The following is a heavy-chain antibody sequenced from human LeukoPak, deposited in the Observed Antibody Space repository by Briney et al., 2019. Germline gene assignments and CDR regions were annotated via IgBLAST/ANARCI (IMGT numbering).Heavy chain of an antibody. Sequence: PGGSLRLSCAASEFKFSDYYMTWIRQAPGKGLEWVSYISSSSTYISYADSVKGRFTISRDNSKNTLYLQMNSLRADDTAVYYCARDSGGGPDTSGYSGYWGQGTLVTVSS. D-gene: IGHD3-22*01. CDR2: ISSSSTYI. V-gene: IGHV3-11*06. J-gene: IGHJ4*02. CDR3: ARDSGGGPDTSGYSGY. CDR1: EFKFSDYY.